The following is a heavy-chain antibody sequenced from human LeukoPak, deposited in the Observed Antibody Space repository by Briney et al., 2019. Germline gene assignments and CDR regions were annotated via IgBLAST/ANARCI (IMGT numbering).Heavy chain of an antibody. D-gene: IGHD3-22*01. Sequence: PGGSLRLSCAASGFTFSSYEMNWVRQAPGKGLEWVSYISVSGSPTYHADSVKGRFTVSRDNAKNSLYLRMNSLRAEDRGVYYCAREKSSGPYGPDAPFDLWGQGTPVAVSS. J-gene: IGHJ4*02. V-gene: IGHV3-48*03. CDR3: AREKSSGPYGPDAPFDL. CDR1: GFTFSSYE. CDR2: ISVSGSPT.